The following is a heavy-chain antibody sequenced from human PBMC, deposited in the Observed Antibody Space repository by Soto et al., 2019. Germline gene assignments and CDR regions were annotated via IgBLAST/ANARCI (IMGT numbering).Heavy chain of an antibody. V-gene: IGHV5-51*01. J-gene: IGHJ4*02. Sequence: GESLKISCKGSGYSFTSYWIGWVRQMPGKGLEWMGIIYPGDSDTRYSPSFQGQVTISADKSISTAYLQWSSLKASDTAMYYCARLPQGFSGSYFYFDYWGQGTLVTVSS. CDR2: IYPGDSDT. CDR1: GYSFTSYW. D-gene: IGHD1-26*01. CDR3: ARLPQGFSGSYFYFDY.